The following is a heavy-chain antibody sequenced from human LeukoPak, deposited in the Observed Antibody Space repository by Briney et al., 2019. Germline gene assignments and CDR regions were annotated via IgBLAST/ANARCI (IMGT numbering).Heavy chain of an antibody. J-gene: IGHJ6*02. Sequence: SQTLSLTCAISGDSVSSNSAAWNWIRQSPSRGLEWLGRTYYRSKWYNDYAVSVKSRITINPETSKNQFSLQLNSVTPEDTAVYYCARSYRSSGWYYYYYYYGMDVWGQGTTVTVSS. CDR1: GDSVSSNSAA. CDR3: ARSYRSSGWYYYYYYYGMDV. V-gene: IGHV6-1*01. D-gene: IGHD6-19*01. CDR2: TYYRSKWYN.